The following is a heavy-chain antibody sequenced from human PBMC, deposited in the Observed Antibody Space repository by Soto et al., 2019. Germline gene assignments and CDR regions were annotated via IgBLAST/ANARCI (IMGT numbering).Heavy chain of an antibody. CDR3: AKDLYLGYNYGPYYYYYYGLDV. CDR1: GFTFSSYG. CDR2: ISYDGSEQ. Sequence: QVQLVESGGGVVQPGRSLRLSCAASGFTFSSYGMHWGRQAPGKGLEWVAVISYDGSEQYYADSVKGRFTITRDNSKNTLYLQLNSLRAEDTAVYYCAKDLYLGYNYGPYYYYYYGLDVWGQGTTVTVSS. J-gene: IGHJ6*02. D-gene: IGHD1-1*01. V-gene: IGHV3-30*18.